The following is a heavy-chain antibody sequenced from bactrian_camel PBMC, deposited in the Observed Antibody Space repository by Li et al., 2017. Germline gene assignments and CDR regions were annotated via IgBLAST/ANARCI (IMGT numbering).Heavy chain of an antibody. CDR1: AYILEQCG. D-gene: IGHD1*01. V-gene: IGHV3S60*01. Sequence: VESGGGSVQAGGSLKLTCAGSAYILEQCGMGWFRQAPGKEENLVSLRRDGTTVYSDSVKGRFTISRDRTKNILYLQMNDLKDEDTGMYYCAALNSSSGGRFAWCSNFRGQGTQVTVS. J-gene: IGHJ4*01. CDR3: AALNSSSGGRFAWCSNF. CDR2: LRRDGTT.